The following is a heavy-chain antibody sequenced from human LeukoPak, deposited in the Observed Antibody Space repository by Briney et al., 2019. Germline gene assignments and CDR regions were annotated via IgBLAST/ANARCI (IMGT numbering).Heavy chain of an antibody. V-gene: IGHV3-30*18. J-gene: IGHJ2*01. CDR1: GFTFSSYG. CDR3: AKGDSIYWYFDL. Sequence: PGRSLRLSCAASGFTFSSYGMHWVRQAPGKGLEWVAVISYDGSNKYYADSVKGRFTISRDNSKNTLYLQMNSLRAEDTAVYYCAKGDSIYWYFDLWGRGTLVTVSS. CDR2: ISYDGSNK. D-gene: IGHD3-3*02.